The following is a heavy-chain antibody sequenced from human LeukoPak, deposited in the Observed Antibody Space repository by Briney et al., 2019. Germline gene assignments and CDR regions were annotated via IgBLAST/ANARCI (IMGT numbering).Heavy chain of an antibody. Sequence: GGSLRLSCAASGFTFSSYSMNWVRQAPGKGLEWVSSISSSSSYIYYADSVKGRFTISRDNAKNSLYLQMNSLRAEDTAVYYCARDQAYCGADCYSLKNWFDPWGQGTLVTVSS. V-gene: IGHV3-21*01. CDR3: ARDQAYCGADCYSLKNWFDP. J-gene: IGHJ5*02. CDR1: GFTFSSYS. D-gene: IGHD2-21*02. CDR2: ISSSSSYI.